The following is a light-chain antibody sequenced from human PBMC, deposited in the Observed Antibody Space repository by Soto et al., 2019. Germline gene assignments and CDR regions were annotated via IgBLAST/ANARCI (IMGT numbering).Light chain of an antibody. J-gene: IGLJ7*01. V-gene: IGLV1-44*01. CDR2: TND. CDR1: TANIGTNT. CDR3: ATWDDSVYV. Sequence: QSVLTQPPSASGTPGQRVTISCSGSTANIGTNTVNWFQHLPGSAPKLLIYTNDQRPSGVPDRFSGSRSGTSAYLAISGLQSEDEADYYCATWDDSVYVFGTGTLLTVL.